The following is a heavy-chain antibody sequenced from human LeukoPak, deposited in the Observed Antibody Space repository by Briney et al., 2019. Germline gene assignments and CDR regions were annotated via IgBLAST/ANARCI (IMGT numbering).Heavy chain of an antibody. CDR2: IRSKAYGGTT. V-gene: IGHV3-49*04. CDR1: GFTFGDYA. CDR3: TRIGVWVAVAGFDY. D-gene: IGHD6-19*01. Sequence: GGSLRLSCTASGFTFGDYAMSWVRQAPGKGLEWVGFIRSKAYGGTTEYAASVKGRFTISRDDSKSIAYLQMNSLKTEDTAVYYCTRIGVWVAVAGFDYWGQGTLVTVSS. J-gene: IGHJ4*02.